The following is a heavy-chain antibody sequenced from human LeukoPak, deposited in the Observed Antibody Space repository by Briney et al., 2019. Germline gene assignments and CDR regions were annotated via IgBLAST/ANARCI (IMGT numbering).Heavy chain of an antibody. CDR1: GFTFDDYA. J-gene: IGHJ6*02. Sequence: PGGSLRLSCAASGFTFDDYAMHWVRQAPGKGLEWVSGISWNSGSIGYADSVKGRFTISRDNAKNSLYLQMNGLRAEDTALYYCAKSEYGMDVWGQGTTVTVSS. CDR3: AKSEYGMDV. V-gene: IGHV3-9*01. CDR2: ISWNSGSI.